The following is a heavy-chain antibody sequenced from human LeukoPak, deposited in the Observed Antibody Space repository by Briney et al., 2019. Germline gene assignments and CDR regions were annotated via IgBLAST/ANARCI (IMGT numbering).Heavy chain of an antibody. CDR3: ARDGEQLVFGYYYYGMDV. CDR2: IWYDGSNK. J-gene: IGHJ6*02. Sequence: GGSLRLSCAASGFTFSSYGMHWVRQAPGKGLEWVAVIWYDGSNKYYAGSVKGRFTISRDNSKNTLYLQMNSLRAEDTAVYYCARDGEQLVFGYYYYGMDVWGQGTTVTVSS. CDR1: GFTFSSYG. D-gene: IGHD6-6*01. V-gene: IGHV3-33*01.